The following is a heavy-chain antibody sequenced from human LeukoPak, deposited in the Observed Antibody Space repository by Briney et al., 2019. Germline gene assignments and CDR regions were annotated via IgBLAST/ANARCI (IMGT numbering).Heavy chain of an antibody. J-gene: IGHJ5*02. Sequence: GGSLRLSCAASGFTFSNYDMSWVRQAPGKGLEWVSSISDSGGSTYYADSVQGRFTISRDNSKNTLYLQMTNLRAADTAVYYCAKDLSRAVAADWFDPWDQGSLVTVSS. D-gene: IGHD6-19*01. CDR2: ISDSGGST. CDR3: AKDLSRAVAADWFDP. V-gene: IGHV3-23*01. CDR1: GFTFSNYD.